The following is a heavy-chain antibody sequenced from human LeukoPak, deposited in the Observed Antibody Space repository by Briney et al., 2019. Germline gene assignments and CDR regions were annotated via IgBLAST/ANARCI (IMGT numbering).Heavy chain of an antibody. V-gene: IGHV3-7*04. CDR1: GFTFSNYW. CDR2: VKPDGSEK. J-gene: IGHJ4*02. D-gene: IGHD2-2*01. Sequence: GGSLRLSCAASGFTFSNYWMTWVRQAPGKGLEWVAHVKPDGSEKSYVDSVKGRFTISRDNAQNSLYLQMNSLRAEDTAVYYCARARYQLLFPDYWGQGTLVTVSS. CDR3: ARARYQLLFPDY.